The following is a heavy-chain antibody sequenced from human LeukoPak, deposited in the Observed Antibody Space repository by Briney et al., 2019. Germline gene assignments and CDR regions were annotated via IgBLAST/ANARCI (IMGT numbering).Heavy chain of an antibody. Sequence: GGSLRLSCAASGFTFSSYSMNWVRQAPGKGLEWVSSISSSSGYIYYADSVKGRFTISRDNAKNSLYLQMNSLRAEDTAVYYCLCYGDYAGFDYWGQGTLVTVSS. J-gene: IGHJ4*02. CDR2: ISSSSGYI. CDR3: LCYGDYAGFDY. D-gene: IGHD4-17*01. V-gene: IGHV3-21*01. CDR1: GFTFSSYS.